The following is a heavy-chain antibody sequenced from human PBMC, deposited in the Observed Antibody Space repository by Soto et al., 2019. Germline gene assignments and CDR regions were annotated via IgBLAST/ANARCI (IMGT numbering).Heavy chain of an antibody. CDR1: GYTFTSYG. Sequence: ASVKVSCKASGYTFTSYGITWVRQAPGQGLEWMGWINAYNGNTKYAQKFQGRVTMTTDTSTSTAYMELRSLTSDDTAVFYCTRPGDSGSYYHNYWGQGTLVTVSS. CDR3: TRPGDSGSYYHNY. J-gene: IGHJ4*02. V-gene: IGHV1-18*01. CDR2: INAYNGNT. D-gene: IGHD1-26*01.